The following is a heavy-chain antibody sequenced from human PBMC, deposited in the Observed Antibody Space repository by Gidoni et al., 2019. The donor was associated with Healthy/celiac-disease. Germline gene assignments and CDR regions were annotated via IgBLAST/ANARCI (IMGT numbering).Heavy chain of an antibody. Sequence: EVQLVESGGVLVKPGRSLRLSCTATVLTFGASAMRLFRQAPGKGLEWVGFIRSKAYGWTTEYAESVKGRFTISRDDSKSIAYLQMNSLKNEETAVYYCTRDAVLVTTLLLYYYYCMDVWGQGTTVTVSS. CDR3: TRDAVLVTTLLLYYYYCMDV. CDR2: IRSKAYGWTT. CDR1: VLTFGASA. J-gene: IGHJ6*02. V-gene: IGHV3-49*05. D-gene: IGHD4-17*01.